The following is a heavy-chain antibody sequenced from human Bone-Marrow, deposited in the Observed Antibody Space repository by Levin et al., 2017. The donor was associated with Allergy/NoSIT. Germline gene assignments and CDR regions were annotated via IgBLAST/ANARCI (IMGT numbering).Heavy chain of an antibody. V-gene: IGHV3-11*01. CDR3: ARYVSALDY. CDR1: GFTFSDYF. CDR2: ITSGGDVL. J-gene: IGHJ4*02. Sequence: PGGSLRLSCAASGFTFSDYFMSWIRQAPGKGPEWVSYITSGGDVLNYADSVKGRFTISRDNTKNSLYLQMNSLRVEDTAIYYCARYVSALDYWGQGTPVTVSS. D-gene: IGHD3-10*02.